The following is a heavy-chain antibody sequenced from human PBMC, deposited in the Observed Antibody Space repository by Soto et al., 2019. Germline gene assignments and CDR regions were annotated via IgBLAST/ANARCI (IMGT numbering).Heavy chain of an antibody. CDR2: IYYSGST. CDR3: ARAHEAYSGYEWGHYYYGMDV. CDR1: GGSISSGGYY. D-gene: IGHD5-12*01. Sequence: QVQLQESGPGLVKPSQTLSLTCTVSGGSISSGGYYWSWIRQHPGKGLEWIGYIYYSGSTYYNPSLKSRVTISVDTSKNQFSLKLSSVTAADTAVYYCARAHEAYSGYEWGHYYYGMDVWGQGTTVTVSS. V-gene: IGHV4-31*03. J-gene: IGHJ6*02.